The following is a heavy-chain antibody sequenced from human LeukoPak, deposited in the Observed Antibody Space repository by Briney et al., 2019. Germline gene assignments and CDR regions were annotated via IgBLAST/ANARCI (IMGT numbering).Heavy chain of an antibody. CDR1: GFTFSSYA. V-gene: IGHV3-23*01. CDR2: IRASGGST. CDR3: AKGQVVSVVPAVPDY. Sequence: GGSLRLSCAASGFTFSSYAMTWVLQAPGKGLEWVSGIRASGGSTDYADSVKGRFTISRDNSKNTLYLQMNSLRAEDTAVYYCAKGQVVSVVPAVPDYWGQGTLVTVSS. J-gene: IGHJ4*02. D-gene: IGHD2-2*01.